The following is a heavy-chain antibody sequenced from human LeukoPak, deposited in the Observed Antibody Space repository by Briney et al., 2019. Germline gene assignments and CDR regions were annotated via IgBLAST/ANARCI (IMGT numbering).Heavy chain of an antibody. CDR3: ARSHDGSGYYSAEYFQH. V-gene: IGHV3-21*01. Sequence: PGGSLRLSCAASGFTFSSYSMNWVRQAPGKGLEWVSSISSSSSYIYYADSVKGRFTISRDNAKNSLYLQMNSLRAEDTAVYYCARSHDGSGYYSAEYFQHWGQGTLVTVSS. CDR2: ISSSSSYI. CDR1: GFTFSSYS. J-gene: IGHJ1*01. D-gene: IGHD3-22*01.